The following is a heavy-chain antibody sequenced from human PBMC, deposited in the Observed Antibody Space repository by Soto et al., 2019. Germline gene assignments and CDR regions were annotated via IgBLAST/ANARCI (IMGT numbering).Heavy chain of an antibody. CDR3: ARGTRGTTIFGVLQSGYYYYMDV. J-gene: IGHJ6*03. CDR2: ISSSSSTI. CDR1: GFTFSSYS. V-gene: IGHV3-48*01. Sequence: GGSLRLSCAASGFTFSSYSMNWVRQAPGKGLEWVSYISSSSSTIYYADSVKGRFTISRDNAKNSLYLQMNSLRAEDTAVYYCARGTRGTTIFGVLQSGYYYYMDVWGKGTTVTVSS. D-gene: IGHD3-3*01.